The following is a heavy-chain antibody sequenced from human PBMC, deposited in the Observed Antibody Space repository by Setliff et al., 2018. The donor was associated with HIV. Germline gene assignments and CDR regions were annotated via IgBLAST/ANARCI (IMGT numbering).Heavy chain of an antibody. V-gene: IGHV3-48*03. CDR2: ISSSGSTI. D-gene: IGHD3-22*01. J-gene: IGHJ4*02. Sequence: AGSLTLSCAVSGFTFSSCEMNWVRQAPGKGLEWVSYISSSGSTIYYADSVKGRFTISRDNAKNSLYLQMNSPRAEDTAVYYCARYSSGYSFDYWGQGTLVTVSS. CDR1: GFTFSSCE. CDR3: ARYSSGYSFDY.